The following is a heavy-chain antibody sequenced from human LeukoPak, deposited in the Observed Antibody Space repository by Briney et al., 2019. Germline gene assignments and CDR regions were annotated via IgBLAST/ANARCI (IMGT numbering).Heavy chain of an antibody. V-gene: IGHV1-69*13. Sequence: SVKVSCKASGGTFSSYSISWVRQAPGQGLEWMGGIIPIFDTADYAQKFQGRVTITADESTSTAYMELSSLRSEDTAVFYCARISLGAIWGYYYGMDVWGRGTTVTVSS. CDR3: ARISLGAIWGYYYGMDV. J-gene: IGHJ6*02. D-gene: IGHD1-26*01. CDR2: IIPIFDTA. CDR1: GGTFSSYS.